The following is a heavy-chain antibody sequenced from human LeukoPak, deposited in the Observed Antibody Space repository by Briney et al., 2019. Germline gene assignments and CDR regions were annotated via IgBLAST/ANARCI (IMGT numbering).Heavy chain of an antibody. CDR3: ARDGQEAAALDY. Sequence: GGSLRLSYAASGFTFSSYAMHWVRQAPGKGLEWVAVISYDGSNKYYADSVKGRFTISRDNSKNTLYLQMNSLRAEDTAVYYCARDGQEAAALDYWGQGTLVTVSS. J-gene: IGHJ4*02. D-gene: IGHD6-13*01. V-gene: IGHV3-30-3*01. CDR1: GFTFSSYA. CDR2: ISYDGSNK.